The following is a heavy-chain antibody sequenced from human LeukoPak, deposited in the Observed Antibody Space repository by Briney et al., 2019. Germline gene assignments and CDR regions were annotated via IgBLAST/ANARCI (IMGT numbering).Heavy chain of an antibody. CDR3: ARGYSSSWLDY. Sequence: ASVKVSCKASGYTFTAFYMHWVRQAPGQGLEWMGRINPNSGGTKYAQKFQGRVTMTTDTSINTPYLELSRSRYDDTAVYYCARGYSSSWLDYWGQGTLVTVSS. J-gene: IGHJ4*02. V-gene: IGHV1-2*06. CDR1: GYTFTAFY. CDR2: INPNSGGT. D-gene: IGHD6-13*01.